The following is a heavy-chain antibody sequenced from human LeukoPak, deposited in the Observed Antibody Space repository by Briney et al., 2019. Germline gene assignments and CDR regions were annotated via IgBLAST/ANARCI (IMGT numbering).Heavy chain of an antibody. J-gene: IGHJ6*03. CDR3: ARGVYSSSWYYYYYYMDV. V-gene: IGHV1-18*01. D-gene: IGHD6-13*01. CDR1: GYTFTSYG. CDR2: ISAYNGNT. Sequence: GASVKVSCKASGYTFTSYGFSWVRQAPGQGLEWMGWISAYNGNTNYAQKLQGRVTMTTDTSTSTAYIELRSLRSDDTAVYYCARGVYSSSWYYYYYYMDVWGKGTTVTVSS.